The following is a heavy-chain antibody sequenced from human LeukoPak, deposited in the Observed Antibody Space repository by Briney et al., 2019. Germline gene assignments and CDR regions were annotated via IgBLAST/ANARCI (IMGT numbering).Heavy chain of an antibody. D-gene: IGHD3-10*02. CDR3: AELGITMIGGV. J-gene: IGHJ6*04. CDR2: ISSAGSII. CDR1: GFSFSSFE. V-gene: IGHV3-48*03. Sequence: PGGSLRLSCVASGFSFSSFEMTWVRQAPGKGLEWVSSISSAGSIIYYADSVKGRFTISRDNARNSLYLQMNSLRAEDTAVYYCAELGITMIGGVWGKGTTVTISS.